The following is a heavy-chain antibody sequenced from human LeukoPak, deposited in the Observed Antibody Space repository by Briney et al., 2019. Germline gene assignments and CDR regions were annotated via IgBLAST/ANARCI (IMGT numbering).Heavy chain of an antibody. V-gene: IGHV3-7*01. CDR2: IKPDGSET. J-gene: IGHJ4*02. CDR1: GFNFNTYW. Sequence: GGSLRLSCAASGFNFNTYWMSWVRQAPGKGLEWVANIKPDGSETNYVDSVKGRFTISRDNAKRSLYLQMNSLRVEDTAVYYCARAITDFDYWGQGTLVTVSS. D-gene: IGHD1-14*01. CDR3: ARAITDFDY.